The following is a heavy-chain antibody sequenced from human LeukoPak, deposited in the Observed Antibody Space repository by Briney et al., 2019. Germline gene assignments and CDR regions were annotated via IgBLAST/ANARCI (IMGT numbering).Heavy chain of an antibody. CDR2: IYSGGST. V-gene: IGHV3-53*01. CDR1: AFSVSSNY. Sequence: GGSLRLSCAASAFSVSSNYMSWVRQAPGKGLEWVSVIYSGGSTYYADSVKGRFTISRDKSKNTVYLQMNSLSAEDTAIYYCARVASTGPYFYGMDVWGQGTTVTVSS. J-gene: IGHJ6*02. CDR3: ARVASTGPYFYGMDV.